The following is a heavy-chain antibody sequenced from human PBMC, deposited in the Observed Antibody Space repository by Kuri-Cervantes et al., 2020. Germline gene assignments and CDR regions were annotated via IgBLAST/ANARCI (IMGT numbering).Heavy chain of an antibody. CDR2: INHSGGT. V-gene: IGHV4-34*01. D-gene: IGHD5-18*01. J-gene: IGHJ6*03. CDR1: GGSFSGYY. Sequence: GSLRLSCAVHGGSFSGYYWNWIRQPPGKGLEWIGEINHSGGTNYNPSLKSRVTISVDTSKSQFSLKLRSVTAADTAVYYCARGGSGYSYGYYYYYYMDVWGKGTTVTVSS. CDR3: ARGGSGYSYGYYYYYYMDV.